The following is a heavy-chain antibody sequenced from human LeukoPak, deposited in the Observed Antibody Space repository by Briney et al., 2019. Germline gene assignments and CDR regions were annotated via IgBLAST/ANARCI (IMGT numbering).Heavy chain of an antibody. J-gene: IGHJ4*02. Sequence: SSETLSLPCVVFGDPMNNEWWSWVRQPPGKGLEWIGEIFHSGSTNYKPSLKSRVTMSVAKSTNQFSLTLTSVTAADTAVYYCTRDLGSHPGFWGQGTLVTVSS. CDR2: IFHSGST. CDR3: TRDLGSHPGF. D-gene: IGHD6-13*01. CDR1: GDPMNNEW. V-gene: IGHV4-4*02.